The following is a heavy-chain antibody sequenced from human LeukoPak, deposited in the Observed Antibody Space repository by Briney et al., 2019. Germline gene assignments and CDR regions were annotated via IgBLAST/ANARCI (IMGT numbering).Heavy chain of an antibody. D-gene: IGHD6-13*01. CDR2: IYPGDSDT. V-gene: IGHV5-51*01. CDR3: ARLGTLGYSSSGYYYYYMDV. CDR1: GYSFTSYW. Sequence: GESLKISCKGSGYSFTSYWIGWVRQMPGKGLEWMGIIYPGDSDTRYSPSFQGQVTISADKSISTAYLQWSSLKASDTAMYYCARLGTLGYSSSGYYYYYMDVWGKGTTVTVSS. J-gene: IGHJ6*03.